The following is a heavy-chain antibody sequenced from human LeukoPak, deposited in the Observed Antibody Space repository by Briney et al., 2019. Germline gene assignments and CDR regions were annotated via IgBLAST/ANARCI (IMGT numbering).Heavy chain of an antibody. CDR3: ATQRVVAARSRYFDL. CDR2: IYYSGST. J-gene: IGHJ2*01. V-gene: IGHV4-4*02. D-gene: IGHD2-15*01. Sequence: SGTLSLTCAVSGGSISSSNWWSWVRQPPGKGLEWIGYIYYSGSTNYNPSLKSRVTISVDTSKNQFSLKLSSVTAADTAVYYCATQRVVAARSRYFDLWGRGTLVTVSS. CDR1: GGSISSSNW.